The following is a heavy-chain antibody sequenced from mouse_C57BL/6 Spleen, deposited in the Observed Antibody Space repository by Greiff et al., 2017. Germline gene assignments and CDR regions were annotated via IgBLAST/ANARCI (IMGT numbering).Heavy chain of an antibody. V-gene: IGHV1-64*01. J-gene: IGHJ2*01. CDR2: IHPNSGST. D-gene: IGHD2-3*01. CDR3: ARGGDGYPFDY. CDR1: GYTFTGYW. Sequence: VQLQQPGAELVKPGASVKLSCKASGYTFTGYWMHWVKQRPGQGLEWIGMIHPNSGSTNYNEKFKSKATLTVDKSSSTAYMQLSSLTSEDAAVYYCARGGDGYPFDYWGQGTTLTVSS.